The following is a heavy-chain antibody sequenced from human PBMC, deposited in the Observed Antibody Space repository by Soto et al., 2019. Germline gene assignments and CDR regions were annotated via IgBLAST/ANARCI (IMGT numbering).Heavy chain of an antibody. J-gene: IGHJ4*02. Sequence: QVQLQQWGAGLLKPSETLSVTCAVYGGSFSGYYWSWIRQPPGKGLEWIGEIGHSGSTIYNPSLESRVTISEDSSNNQFSLKLNSVTAADTTVYYCARHGGYYFDYWGQGAPVTVSS. D-gene: IGHD3-16*01. CDR1: GGSFSGYY. V-gene: IGHV4-34*01. CDR2: IGHSGST. CDR3: ARHGGYYFDY.